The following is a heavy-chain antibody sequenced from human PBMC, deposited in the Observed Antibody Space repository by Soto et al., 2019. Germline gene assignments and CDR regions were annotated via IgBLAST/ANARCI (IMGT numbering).Heavy chain of an antibody. Sequence: QMQLVQSGAEVKKTGSSVKVSCKASGYTFTYRYLHWVRQAPGQALEWMGWITPFNGNTNYAQEFQDRVTITRDRSMSTAYMELSSLRSEDTAMYYCASQVSEYSSSWDAFDIWGQGTMVTVSS. CDR3: ASQVSEYSSSWDAFDI. CDR2: ITPFNGNT. J-gene: IGHJ3*02. CDR1: GYTFTYRY. V-gene: IGHV1-45*02. D-gene: IGHD6-13*01.